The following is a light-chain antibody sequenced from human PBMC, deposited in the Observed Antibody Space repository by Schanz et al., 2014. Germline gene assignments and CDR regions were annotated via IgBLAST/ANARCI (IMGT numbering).Light chain of an antibody. CDR1: QRVTSY. V-gene: IGKV3-11*01. CDR3: QHYYTTPFT. CDR2: DAS. J-gene: IGKJ3*01. Sequence: EVVLTQSPATLSLAPGEKATLSCRASQRVTSYVAWYQHKNGQAPRLLIYDASARATGVPARFSGSGSGTDFTLTISSLQAEDVAVYYCQHYYTTPFTFGPGTKVEIK.